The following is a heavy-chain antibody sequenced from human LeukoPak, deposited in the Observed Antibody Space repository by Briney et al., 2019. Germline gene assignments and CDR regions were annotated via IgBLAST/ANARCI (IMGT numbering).Heavy chain of an antibody. V-gene: IGHV3-30-3*01. CDR1: RFTFSTYA. CDR2: VSSDGSNK. J-gene: IGHJ5*02. CDR3: ARAPPGYCSGGSCSRPLDL. D-gene: IGHD2-15*01. Sequence: GGSLRLSCVASRFTFSTYAMHWVRQAPGKGLEWVAVVSSDGSNKYYADSVKGRFTISRDNSKNTLYLQMNSLRAEDTAVFYCARAPPGYCSGGSCSRPLDLWGQGTLVTVSS.